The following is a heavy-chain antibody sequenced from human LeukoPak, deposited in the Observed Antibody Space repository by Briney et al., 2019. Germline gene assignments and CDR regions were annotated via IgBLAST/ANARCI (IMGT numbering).Heavy chain of an antibody. CDR3: ARVYTVTTWSVDHYYYYMDV. D-gene: IGHD4-17*01. Sequence: ASVKVSCKASGYTFTSYGISWVRQAPGQGLEWMGWISAYNGNTNYAQKLQGRVTMTTDTSTSTACMELRSLRSDDTAVYYCARVYTVTTWSVDHYYYYMDVWGKGTTVTVSS. CDR1: GYTFTSYG. J-gene: IGHJ6*03. V-gene: IGHV1-18*01. CDR2: ISAYNGNT.